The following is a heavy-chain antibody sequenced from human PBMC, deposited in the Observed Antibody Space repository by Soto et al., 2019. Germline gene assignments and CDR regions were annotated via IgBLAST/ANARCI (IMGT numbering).Heavy chain of an antibody. CDR1: GGSISSYY. CDR2: IYYSGST. V-gene: IGHV4-59*08. CDR3: ARRSEYSSSSLDSGYDDYYYYYYMDV. J-gene: IGHJ6*03. D-gene: IGHD6-6*01. Sequence: SETLSLTCTVSGGSISSYYWSWIRQPPGKGLEWIGYIYYSGSTNYNPSLKSRVTLSVDTAKNQVSLLISSVTAADTAVYYRARRSEYSSSSLDSGYDDYYYYYYMDVWGKGTTVTVSS.